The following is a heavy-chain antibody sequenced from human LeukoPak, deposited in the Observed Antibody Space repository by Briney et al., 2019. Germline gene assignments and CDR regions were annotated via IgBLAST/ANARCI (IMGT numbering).Heavy chain of an antibody. CDR1: GGSISSYY. Sequence: PETLSLTCTVSGGSISSYYWSWIRQPPGKGLEWIGYIYTSGSTYYNPSLKSRVTISLDTSKNQFSLKLNSVTAADTAVYYCARPYYYDSRIDPWGQGTLVTVSS. D-gene: IGHD3-22*01. V-gene: IGHV4-4*09. CDR3: ARPYYYDSRIDP. J-gene: IGHJ5*02. CDR2: IYTSGST.